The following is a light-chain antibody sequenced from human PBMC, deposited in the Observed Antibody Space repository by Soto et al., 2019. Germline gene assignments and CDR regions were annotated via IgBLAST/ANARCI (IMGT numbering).Light chain of an antibody. CDR2: DAS. CDR1: QSISSW. V-gene: IGKV1-5*01. J-gene: IGKJ3*01. CDR3: QQYNSYPFT. Sequence: DIQMTQSPSTLSXXVGXRVTITCRASQSISSWLAWYQQKPGKAPKLLIYDASSLESGVPSRFSGXXXGXXXXLTISSLQPDDFATYYCQQYNSYPFTFDPGTKVDXK.